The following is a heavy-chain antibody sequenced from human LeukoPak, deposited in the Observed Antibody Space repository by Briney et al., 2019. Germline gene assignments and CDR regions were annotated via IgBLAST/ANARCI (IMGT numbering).Heavy chain of an antibody. CDR2: IYSSGSI. CDR1: GGSISSSSYY. CDR3: ARQFEF. D-gene: IGHD5-24*01. V-gene: IGHV4-61*05. Sequence: TSETLSLTCTVSGGSISSSSYYWVWVRQPPGKGLEWIGLIYSSGSIKYNPSLKSRLTISLDMSNNQISLKLTSVTAADTAIYYCARQFEFWGQGTLVTVSS. J-gene: IGHJ4*02.